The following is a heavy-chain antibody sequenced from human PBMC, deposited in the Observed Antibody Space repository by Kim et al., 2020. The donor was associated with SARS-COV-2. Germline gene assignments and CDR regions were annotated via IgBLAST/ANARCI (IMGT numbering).Heavy chain of an antibody. Sequence: GGSLRLSCVASGFTFTTYTMNWVRQAPGKGLEWVSAISGGGGSTYYADSVKGRFTISRDSSKNTLYLQMNSLRVEDTAVYYCAKELRVTTHTSRGDFFDSWGQGTLVTVSS. CDR3: AKELRVTTHTSRGDFFDS. V-gene: IGHV3-23*01. J-gene: IGHJ4*02. D-gene: IGHD4-17*01. CDR2: ISGGGGST. CDR1: GFTFTTYT.